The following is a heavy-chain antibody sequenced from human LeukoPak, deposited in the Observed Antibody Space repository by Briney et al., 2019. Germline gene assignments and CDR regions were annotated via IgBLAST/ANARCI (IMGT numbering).Heavy chain of an antibody. J-gene: IGHJ3*01. CDR2: MCDDGRI. CDR3: ARSSYSSSSSV. CDR1: GFTVSVYY. D-gene: IGHD6-6*01. Sequence: GGSLRLSCAVSGFTVSVYYMSWVRQAPGKGLEWVSLMCDDGRIYYADSVRGRFTISRDISSNTLYLEMSSLRAEDTARYYCARSSYSSSSSVWGQGTMVTVSS. V-gene: IGHV3-53*01.